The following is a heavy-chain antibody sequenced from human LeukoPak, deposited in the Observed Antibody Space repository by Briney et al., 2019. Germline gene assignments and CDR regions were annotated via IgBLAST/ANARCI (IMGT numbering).Heavy chain of an antibody. CDR1: GFTFSDNG. D-gene: IGHD6-19*01. Sequence: PVGSLRLSCAASGFTFSDNGMHWVRKAPGKGLEWVAVIWYDGSNKYYADSVKGRFTISRDNSKNTLYLQMNSLRAEDTAVYYCAKGYSSGWYYFDYWGQGTLVTVSS. CDR3: AKGYSSGWYYFDY. CDR2: IWYDGSNK. J-gene: IGHJ4*02. V-gene: IGHV3-33*06.